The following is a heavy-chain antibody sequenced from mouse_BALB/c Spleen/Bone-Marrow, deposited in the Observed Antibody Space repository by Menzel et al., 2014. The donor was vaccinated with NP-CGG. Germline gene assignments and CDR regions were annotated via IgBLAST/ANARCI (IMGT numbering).Heavy chain of an antibody. CDR1: GFNIKDTY. J-gene: IGHJ2*01. V-gene: IGHV14-3*02. CDR2: VDPANGNT. D-gene: IGHD2-14*01. CDR3: ARYRLGTYFDY. Sequence: VQLQQPGAELVKPGASVKLSCTASGFNIKDTYMHWVKQRPEQGLEWIGRVDPANGNTKYDPKFQGKATITADTSSNTAYLQLSSLTSEDTAVYYCARYRLGTYFDYRGQGTTLTVSS.